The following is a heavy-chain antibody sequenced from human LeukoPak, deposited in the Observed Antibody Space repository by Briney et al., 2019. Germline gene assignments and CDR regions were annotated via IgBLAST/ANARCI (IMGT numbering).Heavy chain of an antibody. CDR2: ISSSSSTI. CDR3: ARSTIEGNVVPAAMWFDP. Sequence: GGSLRISCAASGFTFSSYSMNWVRQAPGKGLEWVSYISSSSSTIYYADSVKGRFTISRDNAKNSLYLQMNSLRAEDTAVYYCARSTIEGNVVPAAMWFDPWGQGTLVTVSS. V-gene: IGHV3-48*01. D-gene: IGHD2-2*01. J-gene: IGHJ5*02. CDR1: GFTFSSYS.